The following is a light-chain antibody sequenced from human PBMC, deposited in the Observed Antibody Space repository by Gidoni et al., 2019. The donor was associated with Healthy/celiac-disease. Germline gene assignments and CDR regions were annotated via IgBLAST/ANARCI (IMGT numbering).Light chain of an antibody. CDR3: QQSYSTPRT. J-gene: IGKJ2*01. Sequence: DLQMTQSPSSLSASVGDRVTITFRASQSISSYLNWYQQKPGKAPKLLIYAESSLQSGVPSRFSGSGSGTDFTLNISSRQPEDFATYYCQQSYSTPRTFGQGTKLEIK. CDR1: QSISSY. V-gene: IGKV1-39*01. CDR2: AES.